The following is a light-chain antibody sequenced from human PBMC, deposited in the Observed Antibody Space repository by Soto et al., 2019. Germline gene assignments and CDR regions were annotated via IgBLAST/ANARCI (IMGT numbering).Light chain of an antibody. V-gene: IGKV1-5*01. Sequence: DIQMTQSPSTLSASVGDRVTITCRASQSISSWLAWYQQKPGKAPKVLIFDASSLESGVPSRFSGSGSGTEFTLTISSLQPDDLATYYCQQYSSYWTFGQGTKVDIK. CDR2: DAS. CDR3: QQYSSYWT. J-gene: IGKJ1*01. CDR1: QSISSW.